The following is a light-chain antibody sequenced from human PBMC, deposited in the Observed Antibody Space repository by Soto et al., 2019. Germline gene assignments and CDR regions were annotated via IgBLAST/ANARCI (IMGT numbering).Light chain of an antibody. CDR2: SAS. J-gene: IGKJ5*01. CDR3: QQRSNWPGIT. CDR1: QSVSSSY. V-gene: IGKV3D-20*02. Sequence: EIVLTQSPGTLSLSPGERATLSCSASQSVSSSYLVWHQQKPGQAPRLLIYSASTRATGIPARFSGSGSGADFTLTISSLQSEDFAVYYCQQRSNWPGITFGQGTRLEIK.